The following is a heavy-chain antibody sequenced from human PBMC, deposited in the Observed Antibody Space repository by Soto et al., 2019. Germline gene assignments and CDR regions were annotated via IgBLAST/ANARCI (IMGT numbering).Heavy chain of an antibody. CDR2: IYYSGST. Sequence: PSETLSLTCTVSGGSISSGDYYWSWIRQPPGKGLEWIGYIYYSGSTYYNPSLKSRVTISVDTSKNQFSLKLSSVTAADKAVYYCARDQGPTVPTREVWFDPWGQGTLVTVSS. D-gene: IGHD4-4*01. CDR3: ARDQGPTVPTREVWFDP. J-gene: IGHJ5*02. CDR1: GGSISSGDYY. V-gene: IGHV4-30-4*01.